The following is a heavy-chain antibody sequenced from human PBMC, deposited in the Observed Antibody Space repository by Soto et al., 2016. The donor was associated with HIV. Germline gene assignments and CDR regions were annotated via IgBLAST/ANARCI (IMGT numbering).Heavy chain of an antibody. CDR1: GSTFTTYY. J-gene: IGHJ4*02. V-gene: IGHV1-46*01. Sequence: QVQLVQSGAEVKKPGASVKVSCKASGSTFTTYYMHWVRQAPGQGLEWMGIINPSGDRTSYAQKFQGRVTITADEPTTTTYMELNSLRSEDTGIYYCARGSLKVGPNRPGTLHYWGQGTLVIVSS. CDR2: INPSGDRT. D-gene: IGHD2-2*01. CDR3: ARGSLKVGPNRPGTLHY.